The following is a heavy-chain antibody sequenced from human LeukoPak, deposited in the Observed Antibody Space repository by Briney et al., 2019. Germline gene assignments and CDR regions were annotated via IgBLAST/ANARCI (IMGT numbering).Heavy chain of an antibody. CDR3: TKGARPIFGVGHDAFDI. CDR1: GFTFSSYA. J-gene: IGHJ3*02. D-gene: IGHD3-3*01. Sequence: GGSLRLSCAASGFTFSSYAMSWVRQAPGKGLEWVSAISGSGGSTYYADSVKGRFTISRDNSKNTLYLQMNSLRAEDTAVYYCTKGARPIFGVGHDAFDIWGQGTMVTVSP. V-gene: IGHV3-23*01. CDR2: ISGSGGST.